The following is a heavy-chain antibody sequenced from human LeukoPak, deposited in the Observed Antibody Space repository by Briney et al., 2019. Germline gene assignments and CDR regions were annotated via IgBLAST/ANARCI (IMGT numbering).Heavy chain of an antibody. J-gene: IGHJ4*02. Sequence: ASVTVSCKASGYTFTYYNMHWVRQAPGQGLEWMGWINPFSGVTNYAHKFQARVTMTRDTSISTAYMELSSLESEDTAVYYCTRGGCSGTSCYAYDYWGQGTLLTVSS. CDR2: INPFSGVT. D-gene: IGHD2-2*01. CDR3: TRGGCSGTSCYAYDY. CDR1: GYTFTYYN. V-gene: IGHV1-2*02.